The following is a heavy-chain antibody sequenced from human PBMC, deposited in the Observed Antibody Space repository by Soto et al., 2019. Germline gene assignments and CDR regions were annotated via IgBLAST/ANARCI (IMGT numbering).Heavy chain of an antibody. J-gene: IGHJ3*02. CDR3: AREVGSSGSSSAFDI. CDR1: GFSFSTYA. CDR2: ISYDGSNK. V-gene: IGHV3-30-3*01. D-gene: IGHD1-26*01. Sequence: QVQLVESGGGVVQPGRSLRLSCAASGFSFSTYAMHWVRQAPGKGLERVAVISYDGSNKYYADSLKGRVTISRDNAQNALYLQMNSLRAEDTAVYYCAREVGSSGSSSAFDIWGQGTMVTVSS.